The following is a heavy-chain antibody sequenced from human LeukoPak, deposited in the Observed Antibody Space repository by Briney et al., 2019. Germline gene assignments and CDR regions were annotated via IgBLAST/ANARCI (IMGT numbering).Heavy chain of an antibody. Sequence: SETLSLTCTVSGGSIGSYYWSWIRQPPGKGLEWIGYIYYSGSTNYNPSLKSRVTISVDTSKNQFSLKLSSVTAADTAVYYCARDPVRWLQLGYFDYWGQGTLVTVSS. CDR3: ARDPVRWLQLGYFDY. CDR2: IYYSGST. V-gene: IGHV4-59*01. CDR1: GGSIGSYY. J-gene: IGHJ4*02. D-gene: IGHD1-1*01.